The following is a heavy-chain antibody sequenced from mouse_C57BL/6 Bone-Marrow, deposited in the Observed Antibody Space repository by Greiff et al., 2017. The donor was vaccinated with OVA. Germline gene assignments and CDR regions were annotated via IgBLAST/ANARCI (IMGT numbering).Heavy chain of an antibody. CDR3: ARADYYGSSYDAMDY. J-gene: IGHJ4*01. Sequence: ESGAELVRPGASVKLSCKASGYTFTDYYINWVKQRPGQGLEWIARIYPGSGNTYYNEKFKGKATLTAEKSSSPAYMQLSRLTSEDSAVYFCARADYYGSSYDAMDYWGQGTAVTVSS. CDR2: IYPGSGNT. V-gene: IGHV1-76*01. D-gene: IGHD1-1*01. CDR1: GYTFTDYY.